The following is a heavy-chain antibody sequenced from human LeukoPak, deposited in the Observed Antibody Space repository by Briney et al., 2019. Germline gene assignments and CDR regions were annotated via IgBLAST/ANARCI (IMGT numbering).Heavy chain of an antibody. CDR3: ARGRATYGYYAKTYYYYGMDV. CDR2: INHSGST. CDR1: GGSFSGYY. J-gene: IGHJ6*02. Sequence: SETLSLTCAVYGGSFSGYYWSWIRQPPGKGLKWIGEINHSGSTNYNPSLKSRVTISVDTSKNQFSLKLSSVTAADTAVYYCARGRATYGYYAKTYYYYGMDVWGQGTTVTVSS. D-gene: IGHD5-18*01. V-gene: IGHV4-34*01.